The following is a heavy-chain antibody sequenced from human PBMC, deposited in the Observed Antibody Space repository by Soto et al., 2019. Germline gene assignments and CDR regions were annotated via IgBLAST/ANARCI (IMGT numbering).Heavy chain of an antibody. Sequence: QVHLVQSGAEAKKPGASVKVSCKGSGYTFTSYGITWVRQAPGQGLEWMGWISAHNGNTDHAQKLQGRVTVTRDTSTSTAYMELRSLRSDDTAVYYCARGRYGDYWGQGALVTVSS. CDR1: GYTFTSYG. CDR3: ARGRYGDY. CDR2: ISAHNGNT. D-gene: IGHD1-1*01. J-gene: IGHJ4*02. V-gene: IGHV1-18*01.